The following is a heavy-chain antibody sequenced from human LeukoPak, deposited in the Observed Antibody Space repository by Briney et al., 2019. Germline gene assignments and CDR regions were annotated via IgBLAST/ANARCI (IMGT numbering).Heavy chain of an antibody. CDR1: GFTFSSYS. Sequence: GGSLRLSCAASGFTFSSYSMNWVRQAPGKGLEWVSSISSSSSYIYYADSVKGRFTISRDNVKNSLYLQMNSLRAEDTAVYYCARSVAAAPQNDYWGQGTLVTVSS. J-gene: IGHJ4*02. CDR3: ARSVAAAPQNDY. CDR2: ISSSSSYI. D-gene: IGHD5-12*01. V-gene: IGHV3-21*01.